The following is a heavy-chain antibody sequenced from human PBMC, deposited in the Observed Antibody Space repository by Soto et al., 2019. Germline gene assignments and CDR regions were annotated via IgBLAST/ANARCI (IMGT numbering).Heavy chain of an antibody. Sequence: QIQLVESGGGVVQPGRSLSLSCAASGFTFNTYGFNWVRQAPGKGLELVAVIWYDGNTKYYADSVKGRFTISRDNLKNTLYLQMNSLTAEDTAVYYCARPLVAPVAGPYYYGMDVWGQGTTVTVSS. CDR2: IWYDGNTK. D-gene: IGHD6-19*01. V-gene: IGHV3-33*01. CDR1: GFTFNTYG. J-gene: IGHJ6*02. CDR3: ARPLVAPVAGPYYYGMDV.